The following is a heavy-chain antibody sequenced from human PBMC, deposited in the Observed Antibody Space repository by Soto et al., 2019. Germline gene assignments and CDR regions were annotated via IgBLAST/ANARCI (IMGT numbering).Heavy chain of an antibody. D-gene: IGHD3-3*01. CDR2: IIPMFGSA. Sequence: QVQLVQSGAEVRKPGSSVKVSCKASGGSFSSFAFSWVRQAPGQGLEWMGGIIPMFGSANYAQEFLGRVTFPADDSTSTAYMEISGLTFEDTAFYYCAVSLYGVVLHYYYRMDVWGPGTSVTVSS. V-gene: IGHV1-69*01. CDR3: AVSLYGVVLHYYYRMDV. J-gene: IGHJ6*02. CDR1: GGSFSSFA.